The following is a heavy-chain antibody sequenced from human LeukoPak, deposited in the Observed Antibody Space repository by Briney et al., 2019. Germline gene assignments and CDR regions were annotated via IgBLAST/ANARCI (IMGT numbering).Heavy chain of an antibody. CDR2: ISSSGSYI. J-gene: IGHJ3*01. D-gene: IGHD6-6*01. CDR3: ARDYSSSSRVFDF. CDR1: GFTFSSCN. Sequence: GGSLRLSCASSGFTFSSCNMNWVRQAPGKGLEWVSSISSSGSYIYYADSLKGRFTISRDNAKNSLYLQMNSLRAEDTAVYYCARDYSSSSRVFDFWGQGTMVTVSS. V-gene: IGHV3-21*01.